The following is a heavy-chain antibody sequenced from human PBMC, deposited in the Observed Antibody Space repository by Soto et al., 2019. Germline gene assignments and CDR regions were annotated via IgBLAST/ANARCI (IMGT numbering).Heavy chain of an antibody. J-gene: IGHJ4*02. Sequence: QVQQVRSGAEVKKPGSSVKVPCKASGGTFSSYTISWVRQAPGQGLEWMARIIPIMNITNFARKFQGRVTLTADTSTNTACMELSSLTSEDTAVYYCSSQSMRPRPLPGYSFDYWGQGVLVTVSS. D-gene: IGHD6-6*01. CDR1: GGTFSSYT. V-gene: IGHV1-69*02. CDR3: SSQSMRPRPLPGYSFDY. CDR2: IIPIMNIT.